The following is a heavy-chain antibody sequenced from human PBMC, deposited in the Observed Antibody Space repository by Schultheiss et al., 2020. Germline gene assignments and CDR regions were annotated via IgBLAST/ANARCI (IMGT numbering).Heavy chain of an antibody. V-gene: IGHV4-34*01. CDR1: GGSFSGYY. CDR2: INHSGST. Sequence: SETLSLTCAVYGGSFSGYYWSWIRQPPGKGLEWIGEINHSGSTNYNPSLKSRVTISVDTSKNQFSLKLSSVTAADTAVYYCASSSSWYPAYYYYYYGMDVWGKGTTVNVSS. D-gene: IGHD6-13*01. CDR3: ASSSSWYPAYYYYYYGMDV. J-gene: IGHJ6*04.